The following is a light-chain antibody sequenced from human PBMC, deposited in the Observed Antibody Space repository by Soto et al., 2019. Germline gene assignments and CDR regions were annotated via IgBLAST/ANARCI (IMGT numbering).Light chain of an antibody. CDR1: SSDVGGYNF. V-gene: IGLV2-14*01. CDR3: SSYINSSTRV. CDR2: EDS. Sequence: QSALTQPASVSGSPGQSITISCTGTSSDVGGYNFVSWYQQHPGKAPKLMIYEDSNRPSGVSNRFSGSKSGNTASLTISGLQAEDEADYYCSSYINSSTRVFGGGTKLTVL. J-gene: IGLJ3*02.